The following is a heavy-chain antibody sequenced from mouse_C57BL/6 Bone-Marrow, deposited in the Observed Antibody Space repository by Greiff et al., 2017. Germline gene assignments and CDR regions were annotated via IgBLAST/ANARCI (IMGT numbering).Heavy chain of an antibody. Sequence: EVQGVESGGGLVKPGGSLKLSCAASGFTFSSYAMSWVRQTPEKRLEWVATISDGGSYTYYPDNVKGRFTISRDNAKNNLYLQMSHLKSADTAMYYCARDDFWFAYWGQGTLVTVSA. CDR1: GFTFSSYA. J-gene: IGHJ3*01. V-gene: IGHV5-4*01. D-gene: IGHD2-13*01. CDR3: ARDDFWFAY. CDR2: ISDGGSYT.